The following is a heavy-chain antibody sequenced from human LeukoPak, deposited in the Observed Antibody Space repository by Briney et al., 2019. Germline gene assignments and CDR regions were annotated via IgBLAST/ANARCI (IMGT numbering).Heavy chain of an antibody. CDR1: GGSISTYY. CDR3: ARDGYSGNDGL. D-gene: IGHD5-12*01. CDR2: IYHSGST. V-gene: IGHV4-59*01. J-gene: IGHJ4*02. Sequence: SETLSLTCTVSGGSISTYYWSWIRQPPGKGLEWIGYIYHSGSTKYNPSLKSRVTISVDTSKNQFSLKLSSVTGADTAVYYCARDGYSGNDGLWGQGTLVTVSS.